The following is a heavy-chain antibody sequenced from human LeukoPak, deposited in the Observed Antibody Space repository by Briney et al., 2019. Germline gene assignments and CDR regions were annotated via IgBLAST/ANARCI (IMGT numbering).Heavy chain of an antibody. CDR3: ARGLPPLGYCSSTSCQGWFDP. CDR1: GGSFSGYY. CDR2: INHSGST. J-gene: IGHJ5*02. Sequence: SETLSLTCAVYGGSFSGYYWSWIRQPPGKGLEWIGEINHSGSTNYNPSLKSRVTISVDTSKNQFSLKLSSVTAADTAVYYCARGLPPLGYCSSTSCQGWFDPWGQGTLVTVSS. V-gene: IGHV4-34*01. D-gene: IGHD2-2*01.